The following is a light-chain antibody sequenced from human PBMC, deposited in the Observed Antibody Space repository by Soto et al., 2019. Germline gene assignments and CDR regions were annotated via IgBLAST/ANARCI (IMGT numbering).Light chain of an antibody. J-gene: IGLJ2*01. CDR2: QDS. CDR3: QAWDSSSVV. Sequence: SYELTQPPSVSVSPGQTASITCSGDKLGDKYACWYQQKPGQSPVLVIYQDSKRPSGIPERFSGSNSGNTATLTISGTQAMDEADYDCQAWDSSSVVFCGGTKVTVL. V-gene: IGLV3-1*01. CDR1: KLGDKY.